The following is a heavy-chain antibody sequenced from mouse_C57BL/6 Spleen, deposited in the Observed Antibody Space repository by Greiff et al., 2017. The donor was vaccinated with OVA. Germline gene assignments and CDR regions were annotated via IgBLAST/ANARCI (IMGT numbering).Heavy chain of an antibody. Sequence: EVKLLESGGGLVQPKGSLKLSCAASGFSFNTYAMNWVRPAPGKGLEWVARIRSKSNNYATYYADSVKDRFTISRDDSESMLYLQMNNLKTEDTAMYYCVSRFFDYWGQGTTLTVSS. CDR3: VSRFFDY. CDR2: IRSKSNNYAT. J-gene: IGHJ2*01. CDR1: GFSFNTYA. V-gene: IGHV10-1*01.